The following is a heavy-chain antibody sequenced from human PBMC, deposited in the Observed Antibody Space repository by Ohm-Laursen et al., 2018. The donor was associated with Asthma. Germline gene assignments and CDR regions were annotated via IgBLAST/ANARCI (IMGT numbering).Heavy chain of an antibody. V-gene: IGHV3-23*01. Sequence: SLRLSCAASGFTFSSYAMSWVRQAPGKGPEWVSAISGSGGSTYYADSVKDRFTISRDNSKNTLYLQMHSLRGVDTAVYYCAKGGEIGKSGLFDSWGQGTLVSVSS. D-gene: IGHD1-1*01. CDR2: ISGSGGST. CDR1: GFTFSSYA. J-gene: IGHJ4*02. CDR3: AKGGEIGKSGLFDS.